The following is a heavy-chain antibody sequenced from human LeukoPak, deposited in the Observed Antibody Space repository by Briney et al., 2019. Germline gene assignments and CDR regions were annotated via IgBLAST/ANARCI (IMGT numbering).Heavy chain of an antibody. J-gene: IGHJ4*02. Sequence: SETLSLTCAVYGGSYSGYFWSWVRQPPGKGLEWIGEVNHSGRTNYNPSLKSRVTISVAPSKNQFSLNLRSVTAADTAVYYCARGQFQRDYWGQGTLVTVFS. CDR1: GGSYSGYF. CDR2: VNHSGRT. CDR3: ARGQFQRDY. V-gene: IGHV4-34*01.